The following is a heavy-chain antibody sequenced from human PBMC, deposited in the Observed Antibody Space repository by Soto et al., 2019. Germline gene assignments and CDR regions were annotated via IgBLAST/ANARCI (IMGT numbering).Heavy chain of an antibody. V-gene: IGHV3-30*03. J-gene: IGHJ6*02. CDR2: ISADESNK. Sequence: GGSLRLSCAASGFTFSNYGMHWVRQAPGKGLEWVAIISADESNKQYGDSVKGRFTISRDNAKNSLYLQMNSLRAEDTAVYYCAREEPYYGMDVWGQGTTVTVSS. CDR1: GFTFSNYG. CDR3: AREEPYYGMDV.